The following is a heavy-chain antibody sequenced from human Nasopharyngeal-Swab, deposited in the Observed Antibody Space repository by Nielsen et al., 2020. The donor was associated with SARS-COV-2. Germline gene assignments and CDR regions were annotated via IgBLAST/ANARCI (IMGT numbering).Heavy chain of an antibody. J-gene: IGHJ4*02. CDR3: ARVGYGGPFDY. V-gene: IGHV3-9*01. D-gene: IGHD4-23*01. CDR2: ISWHSGSI. CDR1: GFTFDDYG. Sequence: SLKISCEASGFTFDDYGMHWVRQAPGKGLEWVSGISWHSGSIDYADSVKGRFTISRDNAKNSLYLQMNSLRAEDTAVYYCARVGYGGPFDYWGQGTLVTVSS.